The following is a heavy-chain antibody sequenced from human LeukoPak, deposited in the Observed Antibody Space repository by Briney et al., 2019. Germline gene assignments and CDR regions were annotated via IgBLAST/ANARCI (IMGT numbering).Heavy chain of an antibody. CDR2: NKYDGSES. J-gene: IGHJ5*02. CDR3: AKSDWFDP. Sequence: GGSLRLSCAASGFTLSGHWMHWFRQPPGKGLAWVSRNKYDGSESYCADSVKGRFTISRDNAKNTLYLQMNSLRVEDTAVYYCAKSDWFDPWGQGTLVTVSS. CDR1: GFTLSGHW. V-gene: IGHV3-74*01.